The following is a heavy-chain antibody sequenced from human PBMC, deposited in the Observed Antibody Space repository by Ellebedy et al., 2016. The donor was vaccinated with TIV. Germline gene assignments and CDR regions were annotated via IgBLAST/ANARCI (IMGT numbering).Heavy chain of an antibody. V-gene: IGHV4-34*01. CDR2: INHSGST. D-gene: IGHD5-24*01. Sequence: MPSETLSLTCAVYGGSFSGYYWSWIRQPPGKGLEWIGEINHSGSTNYNPSLKSRVTISVDTSKNQFSLNLSSVTAADTAVYYCARDPRTMARTYFDLWGQGTLVTVSS. J-gene: IGHJ4*02. CDR3: ARDPRTMARTYFDL. CDR1: GGSFSGYY.